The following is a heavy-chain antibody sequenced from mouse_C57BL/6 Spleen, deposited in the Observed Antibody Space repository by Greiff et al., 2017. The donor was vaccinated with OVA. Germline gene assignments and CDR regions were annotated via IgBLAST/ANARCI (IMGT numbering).Heavy chain of an antibody. J-gene: IGHJ3*01. Sequence: QVQLRQPGAELVKPGASVKLSCKASGYTFTSYWMQWVKQRPGQGLEWIGEIDPSDSYTNYNQKFKGKATLTVDTSSSTAYMQLSSLTSEDSAVYYCARGGGNYPLAYWGQGTLVTVSA. CDR2: IDPSDSYT. CDR3: ARGGGNYPLAY. CDR1: GYTFTSYW. D-gene: IGHD2-1*01. V-gene: IGHV1-50*01.